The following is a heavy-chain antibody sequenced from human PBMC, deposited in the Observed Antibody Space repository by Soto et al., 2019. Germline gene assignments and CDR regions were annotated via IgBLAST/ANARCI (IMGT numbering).Heavy chain of an antibody. CDR3: AREADDYMITFGGVIATGYYYFYY. D-gene: IGHD3-16*02. J-gene: IGHJ4*02. Sequence: SVKVSCEASGYTFTGYYMHWVRQAPGQGLEWMGLINPNSGGTNYAQKFQGRVTMTRDTSISTAYMELRRLRYDDTAVYYSAREADDYMITFGGVIATGYYYFYYWGQGTLVTV. CDR1: GYTFTGYY. CDR2: INPNSGGT. V-gene: IGHV1-2*02.